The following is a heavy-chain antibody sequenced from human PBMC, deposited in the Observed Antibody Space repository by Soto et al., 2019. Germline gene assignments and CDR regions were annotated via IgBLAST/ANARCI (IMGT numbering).Heavy chain of an antibody. CDR2: ISSSSSYT. CDR1: GFTFSDYY. J-gene: IGHJ4*02. D-gene: IGHD2-15*01. Sequence: QVQLVESGGGLVKPGGSLRLSCAASGFTFSDYYMSWIRQAPGKGLEWVSYISSSSSYTNYADSVKGRFTISRDNAKNSLYLQMNSLRAEDTAVYYCARARMYCRGGSCYSLEWADYWGQGTLVTVSS. CDR3: ARARMYCRGGSCYSLEWADY. V-gene: IGHV3-11*05.